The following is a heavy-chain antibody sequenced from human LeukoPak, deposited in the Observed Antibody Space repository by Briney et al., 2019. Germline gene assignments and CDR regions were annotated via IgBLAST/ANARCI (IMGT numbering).Heavy chain of an antibody. D-gene: IGHD5-12*01. CDR3: ARRGMGYSGYDGYWYFDL. J-gene: IGHJ2*01. CDR2: IDPSDSYI. V-gene: IGHV5-10-1*01. CDR1: GHTFTNYW. Sequence: GESLKISCKGSGHTFTNYWIGWVRQMPGKGLEWMGRIDPSDSYINYSPSFQGHVTISADKSNSTAYLQWSTLKASDTAMYYCARRGMGYSGYDGYWYFDLWGRGTLVTVSS.